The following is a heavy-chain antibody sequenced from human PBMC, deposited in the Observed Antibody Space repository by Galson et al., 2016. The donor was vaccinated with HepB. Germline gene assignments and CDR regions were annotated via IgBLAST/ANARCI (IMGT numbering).Heavy chain of an antibody. D-gene: IGHD3-10*01. J-gene: IGHJ4*02. V-gene: IGHV3-48*02. CDR3: ARDYYRSGIYSFDY. Sequence: SLRLSCAASGFSFSTYNMNWVRQAPGKGLEWLSYIGSSGSPIYYADSVKGRFTVSRDNAKNSLYLQMNGLRDEDTAVYLWARDYYRSGIYSFDYWGQGILVTVSS. CDR1: GFSFSTYN. CDR2: IGSSGSPI.